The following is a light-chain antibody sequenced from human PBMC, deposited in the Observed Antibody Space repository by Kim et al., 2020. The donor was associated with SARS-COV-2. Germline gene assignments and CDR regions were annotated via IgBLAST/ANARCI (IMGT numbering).Light chain of an antibody. J-gene: IGKJ5*01. CDR3: QQYKNWPPIT. Sequence: EVVMTQSPATLSVSPGERATLSCRASQSVSTDLAWYQQKSGQAPRLLIYGSSTRATGILARFSGSGSGTEFTLTISGLQSEDLAVYYCQQYKNWPPITFGQGTRLEIK. V-gene: IGKV3D-15*01. CDR1: QSVSTD. CDR2: GSS.